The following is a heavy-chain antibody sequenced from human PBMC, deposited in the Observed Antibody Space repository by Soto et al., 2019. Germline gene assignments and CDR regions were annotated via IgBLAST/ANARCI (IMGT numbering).Heavy chain of an antibody. CDR1: GYSFTSYW. CDR2: IYPGDSDT. CDR3: ARRAYCSSTSCYWFDP. V-gene: IGHV5-51*01. Sequence: VESLKISCKGSGYSFTSYWIGWVRQMPGKGLEWMGIIYPGDSDTRYSPSFQGQVTISADKSISTAYLQCSSLKASDTAMYYCARRAYCSSTSCYWFDPWGQGTLVTVSS. J-gene: IGHJ5*02. D-gene: IGHD2-2*01.